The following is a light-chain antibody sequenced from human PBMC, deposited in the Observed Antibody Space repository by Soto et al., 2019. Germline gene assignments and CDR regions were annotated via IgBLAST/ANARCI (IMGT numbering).Light chain of an antibody. V-gene: IGKV1-5*01. CDR1: QNVNKW. Sequence: DIQMTPSPSPLAASVGDRVTITCRASQNVNKWLAWYQQKPGKATKLLIFDASNLESGFPSRFSGNGSGTEFTLTISSLQPDDFATYYCQQYNSYSRTFGQGTKVDIK. CDR3: QQYNSYSRT. CDR2: DAS. J-gene: IGKJ1*01.